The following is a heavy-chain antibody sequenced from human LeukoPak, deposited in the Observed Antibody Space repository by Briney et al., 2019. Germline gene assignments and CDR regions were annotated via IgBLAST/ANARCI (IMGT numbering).Heavy chain of an antibody. CDR1: GGSFSGYY. J-gene: IGHJ5*02. CDR2: INHSGST. CDR3: ARGRHITIFGVVIRRNNWFDP. Sequence: SETLSLTCAVYGGSFSGYYWSWIRQPPGKGLEWIGEINHSGSTNYNPSLKSRVTISVDTSKNQFSLKLSSVTAADTAVYYCARGRHITIFGVVIRRNNWFDPWGQGTLVTVSS. D-gene: IGHD3-3*01. V-gene: IGHV4-34*01.